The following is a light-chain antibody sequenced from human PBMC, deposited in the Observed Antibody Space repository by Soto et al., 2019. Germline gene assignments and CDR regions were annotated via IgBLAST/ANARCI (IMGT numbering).Light chain of an antibody. CDR3: QQANSFPYT. CDR2: AAA. J-gene: IGKJ2*01. Sequence: DIPMTQSPSFVPASIGDRVTITCRSSQPLNNWVAWYQQKPGKAPQLLVYAAASLQAGVPSRLSGSGSGTDLALPISSLQAEDFAPYCCQQANSFPYTFGQRTKLDIK. V-gene: IGKV1-12*01. CDR1: QPLNNW.